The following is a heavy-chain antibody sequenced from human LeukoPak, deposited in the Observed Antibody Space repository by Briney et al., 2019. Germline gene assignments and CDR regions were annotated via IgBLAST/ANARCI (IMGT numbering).Heavy chain of an antibody. D-gene: IGHD2-2*01. J-gene: IGHJ4*02. CDR3: ARAIVVVPAAILKYFDY. CDR1: GYTFTSYG. CDR2: ISAYNGNT. V-gene: IGHV1-18*01. Sequence: ASVKVSCKASGYTFTSYGISWVRQAPGQGLEWMGWISAYNGNTNYAQKLQGRVTMTTDTSTSTAYMELRSLRSDDTAVYYCARAIVVVPAAILKYFDYWGQGPLVTVSS.